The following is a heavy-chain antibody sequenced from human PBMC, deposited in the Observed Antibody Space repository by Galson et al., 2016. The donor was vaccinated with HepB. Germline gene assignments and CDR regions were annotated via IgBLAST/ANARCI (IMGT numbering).Heavy chain of an antibody. CDR3: ARHADGRYSWVGADGLGEFDS. V-gene: IGHV4-39*01. Sequence: SETLSLTCSVSAGSINNTHYYWGWIRQPPGKGLEWIGSIYYSGSTSYNPSLKSRITISVDTSKNDFSLRLTSVTAADTARYYCARHADGRYSWVGADGLGEFDSWGQGTLVTVSS. CDR2: IYYSGST. CDR1: AGSINNTHYY. J-gene: IGHJ4*02. D-gene: IGHD1-26*01.